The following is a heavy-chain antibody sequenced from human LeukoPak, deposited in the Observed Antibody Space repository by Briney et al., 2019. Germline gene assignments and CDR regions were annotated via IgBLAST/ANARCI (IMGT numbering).Heavy chain of an antibody. CDR3: AKMISGSYYYYYGMDV. D-gene: IGHD1-26*01. J-gene: IGHJ6*02. Sequence: PGGSLRLSCAASGFTFSSYAMSWVRRAPGKGLEWVSTISNSGGSTYYADSVKGRFTISRDNSKNTLYLQMNSLRAEDTAVYYCAKMISGSYYYYYGMDVWGQGTTVTVSS. V-gene: IGHV3-23*01. CDR2: ISNSGGST. CDR1: GFTFSSYA.